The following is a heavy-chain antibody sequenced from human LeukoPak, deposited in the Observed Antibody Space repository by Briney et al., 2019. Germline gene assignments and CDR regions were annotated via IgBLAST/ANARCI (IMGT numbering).Heavy chain of an antibody. J-gene: IGHJ6*02. V-gene: IGHV3-23*01. CDR2: ISNSGDNT. CDR1: GFTFSTYA. D-gene: IGHD4-23*01. CDR3: ATVVAMEHYYYYGMDV. Sequence: GGSLRLSCAASGFTFSTYALSWVRQVPGKGLEWVSGISNSGDNTYYADSVKGRFTISRDNSKNTLYLQMNSLRAEDTAVYYCATVVAMEHYYYYGMDVWGQGTTVTVSS.